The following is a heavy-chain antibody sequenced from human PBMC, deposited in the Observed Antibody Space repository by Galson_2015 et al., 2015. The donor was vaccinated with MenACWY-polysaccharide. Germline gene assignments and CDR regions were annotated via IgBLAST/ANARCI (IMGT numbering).Heavy chain of an antibody. Sequence: SLRLSCAASGFTFGDYAMAWFRQAPGKGLEWVGFIRCKASGETTGYAASVKGRFTISRDDSKSTAHLQMNSLQTEDTGIYYCTRDRPIDYWGQGTLVTVSS. V-gene: IGHV3-49*03. CDR1: GFTFGDYA. CDR2: IRCKASGETT. CDR3: TRDRPIDY. J-gene: IGHJ4*02.